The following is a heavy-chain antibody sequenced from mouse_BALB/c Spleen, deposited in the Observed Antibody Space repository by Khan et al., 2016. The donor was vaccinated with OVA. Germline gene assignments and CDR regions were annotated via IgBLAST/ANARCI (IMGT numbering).Heavy chain of an antibody. D-gene: IGHD2-3*01. CDR1: GYTFTSYY. V-gene: IGHV1S81*02. CDR2: INPSSGGT. CDR3: TRSGDGSVAY. Sequence: VQLQESGAELVKPGASVRLSCKASGYTFTSYYLYWVKQRPGQGLEWIGDINPSSGGTNFNEKFKSKATLTVDKSSSTAYIQLNSLTSEDSAVYYCTRSGDGSVAYWGQGTLGTVSA. J-gene: IGHJ3*01.